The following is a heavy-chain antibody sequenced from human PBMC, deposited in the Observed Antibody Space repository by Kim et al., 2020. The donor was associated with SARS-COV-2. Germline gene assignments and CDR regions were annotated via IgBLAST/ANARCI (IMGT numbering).Heavy chain of an antibody. J-gene: IGHJ6*02. CDR3: ARDDRVERQLWFNYRTNYYYGMDV. Sequence: GGSLRLSCAASGFTFSSYGMHWVRQAPGKGLEWVAVIWYDGSNKYYADSVKGRFTISRDNSKNTLYLQMNSLRAEDTAVYYCARDDRVERQLWFNYRTNYYYGMDVWGQGTTVTVSS. CDR1: GFTFSSYG. D-gene: IGHD5-18*01. V-gene: IGHV3-33*01. CDR2: IWYDGSNK.